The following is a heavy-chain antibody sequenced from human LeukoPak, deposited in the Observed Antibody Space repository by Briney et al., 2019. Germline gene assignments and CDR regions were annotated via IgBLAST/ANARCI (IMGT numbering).Heavy chain of an antibody. CDR3: ARQFYYYYYMDV. CDR2: IYYSGSS. J-gene: IGHJ6*03. CDR1: GGSISSNNYY. Sequence: SETLSLTCTVSGGSISSNNYYWGWLRQPPGKGLEWIGSIYYSGSSYYNPSLKSRVTISVDTSKNQFSLKLSSVTAADTAVYYCARQFYYYYYMDVWGKGTTVTVSS. V-gene: IGHV4-39*01.